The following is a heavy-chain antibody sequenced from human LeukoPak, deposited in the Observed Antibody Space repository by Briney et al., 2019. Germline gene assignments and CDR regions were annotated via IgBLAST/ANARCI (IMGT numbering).Heavy chain of an antibody. CDR2: IISSSRYI. D-gene: IGHD6-13*01. V-gene: IGHV3-21*01. J-gene: IGHJ5*02. Sequence: GGSLRLSCAASGFTFSSYSMKWVRQAPGKGLEGVSSIISSSRYIYYPDSVKGRFTISRDNANISLYLQLNSLRAEDTAVYYCARDPNSRSWLANWFDPWGQGTLVTVSS. CDR3: ARDPNSRSWLANWFDP. CDR1: GFTFSSYS.